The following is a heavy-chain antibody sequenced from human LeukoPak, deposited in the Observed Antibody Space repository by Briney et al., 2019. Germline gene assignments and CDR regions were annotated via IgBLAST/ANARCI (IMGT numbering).Heavy chain of an antibody. Sequence: GGSLRLSCAASGFTFDDYGMSWVRQAPGKGLEWVSGINWNGGTTDYGDSVKGRFTISRDNAKNSLYLQMNTLRAGDTAFYYCARRATTERGHSYGLDFWGQGTLVTVSS. CDR2: INWNGGTT. J-gene: IGHJ4*02. CDR3: ARRATTERGHSYGLDF. D-gene: IGHD5-18*01. V-gene: IGHV3-20*04. CDR1: GFTFDDYG.